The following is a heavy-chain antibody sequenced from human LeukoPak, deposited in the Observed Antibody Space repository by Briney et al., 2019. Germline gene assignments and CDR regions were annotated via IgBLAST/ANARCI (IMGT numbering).Heavy chain of an antibody. CDR3: AREMATTTRPRWNYSDY. CDR2: IYSGGST. D-gene: IGHD5-24*01. J-gene: IGHJ4*02. Sequence: GGSLRLSCAASGFSVSSNYMSWVRQAPGKGLEWVSVIYSGGSTYYADSVKGRFTISRDNSKNTLYLQMNSLRDEDTAVYYSAREMATTTRPRWNYSDYWGQGTLVTVSS. CDR1: GFSVSSNY. V-gene: IGHV3-53*01.